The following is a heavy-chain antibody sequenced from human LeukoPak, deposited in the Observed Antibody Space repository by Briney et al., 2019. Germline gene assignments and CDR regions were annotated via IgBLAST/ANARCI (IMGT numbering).Heavy chain of an antibody. CDR1: GYTFTSYD. V-gene: IGHV1-8*03. D-gene: IGHD2-2*02. Sequence: ASVKVSCKASGYTFTSYDINWVRQATGQGLEWMGWMNPNSGNTGYAQKFQGRVTITRNTSISTAYMELSSLRSEDTAVYYCAGGGVVVPAAIDYWGQGTLVTVSS. CDR3: AGGGVVVPAAIDY. J-gene: IGHJ4*02. CDR2: MNPNSGNT.